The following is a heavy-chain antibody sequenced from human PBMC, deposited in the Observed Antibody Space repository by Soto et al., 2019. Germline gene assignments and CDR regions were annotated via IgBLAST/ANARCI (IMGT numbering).Heavy chain of an antibody. CDR2: ITTRGEA. CDR1: GFMFRTSA. V-gene: IGHV3-23*01. CDR3: AKESVFFGTTILIDF. J-gene: IGHJ4*02. Sequence: EVQLLESGGGLVQSGGSLRLSCVASGFMFRTSAMSWVRQAPGKGLEWVAGITTRGEAFYPNSVKGGVTCSRDHSENTLFLDMNDLRGDDTAIYYCAKESVFFGTTILIDFWGQGTLVTVSS. D-gene: IGHD4-4*01.